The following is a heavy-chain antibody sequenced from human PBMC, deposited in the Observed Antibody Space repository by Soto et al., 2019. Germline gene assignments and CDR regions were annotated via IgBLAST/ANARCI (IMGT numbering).Heavy chain of an antibody. J-gene: IGHJ6*02. Sequence: SETLCLTCTVSGDSISSYYWSWIRQPPGKGLEGIGYIYYSGSTNYNPSLTIRATISVDXXXNXXSXXLXSVXAADXAIYYCARVNRGYDNDHGMDVWGQGTMVTVS. CDR1: GDSISSYY. CDR2: IYYSGST. CDR3: ARVNRGYDNDHGMDV. D-gene: IGHD5-12*01. V-gene: IGHV4-59*01.